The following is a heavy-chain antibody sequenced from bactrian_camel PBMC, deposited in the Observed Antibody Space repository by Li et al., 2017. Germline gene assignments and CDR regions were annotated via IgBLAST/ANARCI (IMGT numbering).Heavy chain of an antibody. CDR1: GLPFEDSD. J-gene: IGHJ4*01. Sequence: VESGGGLVQAGGSLRLSCTASGLPFEDSDMGWYRQAPGNECELVATISSDGNIYYADSVKGRFTISQDNGKNTVSLQMNSLEPQDTAMYYCVANRMGKTSDRLQDEYKDWGRGTQVTVS. CDR3: VANRMGKTSDRLQDEYKD. V-gene: IGHV3S55*01. D-gene: IGHD5*01. CDR2: ISSDGNI.